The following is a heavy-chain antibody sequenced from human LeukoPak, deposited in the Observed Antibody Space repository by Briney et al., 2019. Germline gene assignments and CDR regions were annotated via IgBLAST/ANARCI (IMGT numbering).Heavy chain of an antibody. CDR2: ISGSGGST. CDR1: GFTFSSYG. CDR3: AKGPVRYDILTGYPPDY. V-gene: IGHV3-23*01. D-gene: IGHD3-9*01. Sequence: GGTLRLSCAASGFTFSSYGMSWVRQAPGKGLEWVSAISGSGGSTYYADSVKGRFTISRDNSKNTLYLQMNSLRAEDTAVYYCAKGPVRYDILTGYPPDYWGQGTLVTVSS. J-gene: IGHJ4*02.